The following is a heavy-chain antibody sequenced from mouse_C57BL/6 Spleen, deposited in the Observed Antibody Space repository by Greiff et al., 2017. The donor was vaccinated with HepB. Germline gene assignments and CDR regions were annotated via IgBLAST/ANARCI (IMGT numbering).Heavy chain of an antibody. J-gene: IGHJ2*01. CDR1: GYTFTSYW. Sequence: VKLQESGAELVKPGASVKMSCKASGYTFTSYWITWVKQRPGQGLEWIGDIYPGSGSTNYNEKFKSKATLTVDTSSSTAYMQLSSLTSEDSAVYYCARKGDYWGQGTTLTVSS. V-gene: IGHV1-55*01. CDR3: ARKGDY. CDR2: IYPGSGST.